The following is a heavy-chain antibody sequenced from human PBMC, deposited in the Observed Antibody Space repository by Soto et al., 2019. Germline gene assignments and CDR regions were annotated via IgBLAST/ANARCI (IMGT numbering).Heavy chain of an antibody. V-gene: IGHV3-30*18. Sequence: VQLVESGGGVVQPGRSLRLSCAASGFTFSDYAMHWVRQAPGKGLEWVAVVSHDGRNTHYADSVKGRFTISRDSSKNTVSLEMASLGAEGTGFYYCAKGGRQWLVTSDFNYWGQGALVTVSS. J-gene: IGHJ4*02. CDR1: GFTFSDYA. D-gene: IGHD6-19*01. CDR2: VSHDGRNT. CDR3: AKGGRQWLVTSDFNY.